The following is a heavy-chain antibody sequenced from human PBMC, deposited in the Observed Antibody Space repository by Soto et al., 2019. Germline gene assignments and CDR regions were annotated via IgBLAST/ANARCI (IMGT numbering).Heavy chain of an antibody. V-gene: IGHV3-48*02. J-gene: IGHJ6*02. Sequence: EVQLGECGGGLVQPGWSLRVSCAASGFTFSTYSMNWVRQAPGKGLEWVSYMSSRSLTIYYTDSVKGRFTISRDNAKNSLYLQMNSLRDEDTAVYYCARGGSSSDNGMDVWGQGTTVTVSS. CDR2: MSSRSLTI. CDR1: GFTFSTYS. CDR3: ARGGSSSDNGMDV. D-gene: IGHD6-6*01.